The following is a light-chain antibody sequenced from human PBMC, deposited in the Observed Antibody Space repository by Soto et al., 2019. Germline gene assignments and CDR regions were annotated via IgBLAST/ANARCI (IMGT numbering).Light chain of an antibody. V-gene: IGLV2-11*01. CDR2: DVA. CDR3: CSYGGSYTVV. J-gene: IGLJ2*01. Sequence: QSALTQPRSVSGSPGQSVTISCTGTSSDVGGYNYVSWYQQHPGKAPKLMIYDVARRPSGVPDRFSGSKSGNTASLTISGLQAEDEADYYCCSYGGSYTVVFGVGTKLTVL. CDR1: SSDVGGYNY.